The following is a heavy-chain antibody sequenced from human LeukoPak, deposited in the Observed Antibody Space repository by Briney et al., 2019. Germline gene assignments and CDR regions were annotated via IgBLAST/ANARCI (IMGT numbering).Heavy chain of an antibody. CDR1: GFTFSSYW. D-gene: IGHD2-8*01. Sequence: GGSLRLSCAASGFTFSSYWMSWVRQAPGKGLEWVANIKQDGSEKYYVDSVKGRFTISRDNAKNSLYLQMNSLRAEDTAVYYCARDPKWFNYYYGMDVWGQGTTVTVSS. CDR3: ARDPKWFNYYYGMDV. CDR2: IKQDGSEK. V-gene: IGHV3-7*01. J-gene: IGHJ6*02.